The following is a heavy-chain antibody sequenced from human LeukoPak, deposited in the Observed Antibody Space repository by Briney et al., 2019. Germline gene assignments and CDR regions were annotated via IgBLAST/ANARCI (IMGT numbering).Heavy chain of an antibody. CDR2: ISYDGSKK. V-gene: IGHV3-30*14. J-gene: IGHJ4*02. D-gene: IGHD1-26*01. CDR3: ARDLSGSFDY. Sequence: PGGSLRLSCAASGFTFSSYAVHWVRQAPGKGLEWVALISYDGSKKYYADSVRGRFTISRDNSKNTLYLQMNSLRAEDTAVYYCARDLSGSFDYWGQGTLVTVSS. CDR1: GFTFSSYA.